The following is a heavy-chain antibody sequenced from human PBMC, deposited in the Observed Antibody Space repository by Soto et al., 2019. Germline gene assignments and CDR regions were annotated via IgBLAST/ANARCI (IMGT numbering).Heavy chain of an antibody. CDR1: GFTFSSYA. D-gene: IGHD2-8*01. J-gene: IGHJ4*02. CDR2: ISSNGGST. CDR3: VKVGAYCTNGVCYRPFDY. V-gene: IGHV3-64D*08. Sequence: GGSLRLSCSASGFTFSSYAMHWVRQAPGKGLEYVSAISSNGGSTYYADSVKGRFTISRENSKNTLYLQMSSLRAEDTAVYYCVKVGAYCTNGVCYRPFDYWGQGTLVTVSS.